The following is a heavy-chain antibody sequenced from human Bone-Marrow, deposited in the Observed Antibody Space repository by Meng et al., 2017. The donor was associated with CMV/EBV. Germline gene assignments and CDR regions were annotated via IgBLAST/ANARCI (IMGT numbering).Heavy chain of an antibody. CDR3: ARRGGYDFWSGYLLDY. J-gene: IGHJ4*02. CDR1: GYSFTSYW. V-gene: IGHV5-51*01. CDR2: IYPGDSDT. Sequence: GESLKISCKGSGYSFTSYWIGWVRQMPGKGLEWMGIIYPGDSDTRYSPSFQGQVTISADKSISTAYLQWSSLKASDTAMYYCARRGGYDFWSGYLLDYWGQGTLVTVSS. D-gene: IGHD3-3*01.